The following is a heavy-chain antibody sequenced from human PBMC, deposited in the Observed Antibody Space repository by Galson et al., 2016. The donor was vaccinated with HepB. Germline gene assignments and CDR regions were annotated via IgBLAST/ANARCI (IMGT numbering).Heavy chain of an antibody. CDR1: GFTFSSFC. D-gene: IGHD3-22*01. CDR2: ISSSSGAI. Sequence: SLRLSCAASGFTFSSFCMHWFRQAPGKGLEWVSYISSSSGAIYYADSVKGRFTISRDNAKKSLYLQMTSLRAEDTAVYFCASGRDYFDSGRHWGQGTLVTVSS. V-gene: IGHV3-48*01. CDR3: ASGRDYFDSGRH. J-gene: IGHJ4*02.